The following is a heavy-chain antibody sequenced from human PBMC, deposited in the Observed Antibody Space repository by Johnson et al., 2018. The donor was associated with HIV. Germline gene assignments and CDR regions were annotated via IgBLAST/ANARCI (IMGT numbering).Heavy chain of an antibody. CDR1: GFTFSNAW. CDR2: IKSKTDGGTT. D-gene: IGHD1-1*01. J-gene: IGHJ3*02. Sequence: VQLVESGGGLVKPGGSLRLSCAASGFTFSNAWMSWVRQAPGKGLEWVGRIKSKTDGGTTDYAAPVKGRFPISRDDSKNTLYMQMNSLRAEDTALYYCARREGTTGTFSAFDIWGQGTMVTVSS. CDR3: ARREGTTGTFSAFDI. V-gene: IGHV3-15*05.